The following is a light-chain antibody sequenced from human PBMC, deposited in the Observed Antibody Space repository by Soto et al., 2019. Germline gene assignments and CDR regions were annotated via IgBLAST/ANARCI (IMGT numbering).Light chain of an antibody. J-gene: IGKJ4*01. CDR1: QSVNNN. V-gene: IGKV3-15*01. CDR3: QQSYSTFLT. CDR2: GAS. Sequence: ETLMTQSPATLSVSPGERATLSCRASQSVNNNLAWYQQKLGQAPRVLIYGASTRATGIPARFTGSGSGTEFILTITSLQSEDSATYYCQQSYSTFLTFGGGTKVDI.